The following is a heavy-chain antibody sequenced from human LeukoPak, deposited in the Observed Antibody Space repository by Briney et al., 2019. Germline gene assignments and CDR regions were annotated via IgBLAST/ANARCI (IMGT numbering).Heavy chain of an antibody. Sequence: PGGSLRLSCAASGFSSNSYWMHWARQAPGKGLVWVARINGDGSSINYADSVKGRFNISRDNAKNTLYLQMNSLRVEDTAVYYCARGRGPYGWFDPWGQGTLVTVSS. V-gene: IGHV3-74*01. CDR3: ARGRGPYGWFDP. CDR1: GFSSNSYW. CDR2: INGDGSSI. D-gene: IGHD3-10*01. J-gene: IGHJ5*02.